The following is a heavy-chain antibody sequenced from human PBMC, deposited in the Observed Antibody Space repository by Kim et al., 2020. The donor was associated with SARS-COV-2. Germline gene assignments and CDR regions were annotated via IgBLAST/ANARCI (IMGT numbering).Heavy chain of an antibody. CDR1: GFTFSSYE. D-gene: IGHD6-13*01. CDR2: ISSSGSTI. V-gene: IGHV3-48*03. J-gene: IGHJ6*02. CDR3: ARDPYSSSYNYYGMDV. Sequence: GGSLRLSCAASGFTFSSYEMNWVRQAPGKGREWVSYISSSGSTIYYADSVKGRFTISRDNAKNSLYLQMNSLGAEDTAVYYCARDPYSSSYNYYGMDVWGQGTTVTVSS.